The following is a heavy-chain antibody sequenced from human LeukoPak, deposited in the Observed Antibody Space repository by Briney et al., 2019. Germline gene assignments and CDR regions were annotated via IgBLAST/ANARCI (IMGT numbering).Heavy chain of an antibody. CDR1: GYTFTGYY. J-gene: IGHJ4*02. V-gene: IGHV1-2*02. CDR2: ITPNSGGT. Sequence: ASVKVSCKASGYTFTGYYMHWVRQAPGQGLEWMGWITPNSGGTNYAQKLRGRVTMTRDTSISTAYMELSRLRSDDTAVYYCARDREGYYYESSGYYGYWGQGTLVTVSS. D-gene: IGHD3-22*01. CDR3: ARDREGYYYESSGYYGY.